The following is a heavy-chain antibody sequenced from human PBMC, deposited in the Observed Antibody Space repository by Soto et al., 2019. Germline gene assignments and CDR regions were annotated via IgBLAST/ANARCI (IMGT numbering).Heavy chain of an antibody. J-gene: IGHJ4*02. CDR2: IFSNDEK. CDR3: ARIHCTNGVCYRGVDY. D-gene: IGHD2-8*01. Sequence: DLEWLAHIFSNDEKSYSTSLKSRLTISKDTSKSQVVLTMTNMDPVDTATYYCARIHCTNGVCYRGVDYWGQGTLVTVSS. V-gene: IGHV2-26*01.